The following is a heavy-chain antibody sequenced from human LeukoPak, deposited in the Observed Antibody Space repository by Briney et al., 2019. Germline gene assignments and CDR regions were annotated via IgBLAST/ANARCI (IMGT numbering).Heavy chain of an antibody. CDR2: MSYDGSNK. CDR1: GFTFDIYA. D-gene: IGHD2-15*01. Sequence: GGSLRLSCAASGFTFDIYAMHWVRQAPGRGLEWVAVMSYDGSNKYYADSVKGRFATSRDNSQNTLHLQMSSLRVADTAVYYCARDQVQLCSSGSCYVIDNWGPGTLVAVSS. J-gene: IGHJ4*02. CDR3: ARDQVQLCSSGSCYVIDN. V-gene: IGHV3-30*09.